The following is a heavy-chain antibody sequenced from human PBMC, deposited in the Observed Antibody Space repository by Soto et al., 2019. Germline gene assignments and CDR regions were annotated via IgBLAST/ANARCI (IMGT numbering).Heavy chain of an antibody. CDR3: VCLSTGYHAVDV. V-gene: IGHV4-39*01. CDR2: IYYSGST. D-gene: IGHD3-16*02. Sequence: SEALSLTCAISGASISSSTHYWGWIRQPPGKGLEWIGNIYYSGSTHYNLSLKSRVTISVDTSRNQLSLKLSSVTAADTSVFYCVCLSTGYHAVDVWGQGTTVTVSS. J-gene: IGHJ6*02. CDR1: GASISSSTHY.